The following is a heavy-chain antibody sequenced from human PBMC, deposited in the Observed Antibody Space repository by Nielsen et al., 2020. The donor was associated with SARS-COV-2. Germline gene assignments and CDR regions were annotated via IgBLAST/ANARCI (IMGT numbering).Heavy chain of an antibody. CDR2: IGTAGDT. Sequence: GALKISCAASGFTFSSYDMHWVRQATGKGLEWVSAIGTAGDTYYPGSVKGRFTISRENAKNSLYLQMNSLRAGDTAVYYCARARGYSGYDPAEGRSGMDVWGQGTTVTVSS. J-gene: IGHJ6*02. D-gene: IGHD5-12*01. V-gene: IGHV3-13*04. CDR1: GFTFSSYD. CDR3: ARARGYSGYDPAEGRSGMDV.